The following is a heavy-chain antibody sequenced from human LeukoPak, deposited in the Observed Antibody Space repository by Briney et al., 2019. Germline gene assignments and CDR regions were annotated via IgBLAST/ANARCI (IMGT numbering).Heavy chain of an antibody. D-gene: IGHD4-17*01. Sequence: PSETLSLTCTVSGGSISSSSYYWGWIRQPPGKGLEWIGSIYHSGSTYYNPSLKSRVTISVDTSKNQFSLNLRSVTAADTAVYYCARSSGGDTTFDYWGQGTLVTVSS. CDR2: IYHSGST. CDR3: ARSSGGDTTFDY. CDR1: GGSISSSSYY. J-gene: IGHJ4*02. V-gene: IGHV4-39*07.